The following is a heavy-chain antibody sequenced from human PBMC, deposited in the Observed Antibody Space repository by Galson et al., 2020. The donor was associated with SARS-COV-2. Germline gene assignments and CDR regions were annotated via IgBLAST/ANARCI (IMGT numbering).Heavy chain of an antibody. CDR1: GYTFTGYY. V-gene: IGHV1-2*02. D-gene: IGHD1-26*01. Sequence: GESLKISCKASGYTFTGYYMHWVRQAPGQGPEWMGSINPNSGGTDYGQKFQGRVSMTRDTSISTGYMELSRLTSDDTAVYYCVRGYYYFDYWGQGTLVTVSS. J-gene: IGHJ4*02. CDR2: INPNSGGT. CDR3: VRGYYYFDY.